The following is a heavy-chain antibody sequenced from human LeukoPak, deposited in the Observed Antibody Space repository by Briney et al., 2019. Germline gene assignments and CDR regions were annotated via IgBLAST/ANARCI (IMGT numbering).Heavy chain of an antibody. J-gene: IGHJ3*02. CDR2: ISSSRSPI. CDR1: GFTFSSYS. V-gene: IGHV3-48*01. D-gene: IGHD3-16*01. CDR3: ARAPYALGANDALDI. Sequence: GGSLRLSCAASGFTFSSYSMNWVRQAPGKGLEWVSYISSSRSPIYYADSVKGRFTISRDNAKNSLFLQMNSLRAEDTAVYYCARAPYALGANDALDIWGQGTMVTVSS.